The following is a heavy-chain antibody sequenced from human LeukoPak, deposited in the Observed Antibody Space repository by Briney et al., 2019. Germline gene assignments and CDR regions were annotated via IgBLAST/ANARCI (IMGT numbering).Heavy chain of an antibody. CDR2: ISAYNGNT. V-gene: IGHV1-18*01. D-gene: IGHD6-13*01. J-gene: IGHJ6*02. Sequence: ATVKVSCKASGYTFTSYGISWVRQSPGQGLEWMGWISAYNGNTNYAQKLQGRVTMTTDTSTSTAYMELRSLRSDDTAVYYCATDRLGEQQPKAYYYYGMDVWGQGTTVTVSS. CDR1: GYTFTSYG. CDR3: ATDRLGEQQPKAYYYYGMDV.